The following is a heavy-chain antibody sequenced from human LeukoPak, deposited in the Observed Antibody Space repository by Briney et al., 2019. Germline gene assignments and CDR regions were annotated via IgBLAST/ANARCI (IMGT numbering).Heavy chain of an antibody. D-gene: IGHD4-17*01. V-gene: IGHV4-59*12. J-gene: IGHJ4*02. CDR2: IYYSGST. CDR3: ARGGGRDYGDFSPFDY. CDR1: GGSISSYY. Sequence: TTSETLSLTCTVSGGSISSYYWSWIRQPPGKGLEWIGYIYYSGSTNYNPSLKSRVTISVDTSKNQFSLKLSSVTAADTAVYYCARGGGRDYGDFSPFDYWGQGTLVTVSS.